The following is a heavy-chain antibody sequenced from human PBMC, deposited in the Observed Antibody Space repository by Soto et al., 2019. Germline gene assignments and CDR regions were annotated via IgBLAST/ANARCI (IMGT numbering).Heavy chain of an antibody. Sequence: QVQLVQSGAEVKKPGASVKVSCKASGYTFTSYGISWVRQAPGQGLEWMGWISTYNGNTTYAQKLQGRVTMTTDTSTSTAYRGLRSLRSDARAVLCCAREMVRGVGTDYWGQGTLVTVSS. J-gene: IGHJ4*02. V-gene: IGHV1-18*01. D-gene: IGHD3-10*01. CDR1: GYTFTSYG. CDR3: AREMVRGVGTDY. CDR2: ISTYNGNT.